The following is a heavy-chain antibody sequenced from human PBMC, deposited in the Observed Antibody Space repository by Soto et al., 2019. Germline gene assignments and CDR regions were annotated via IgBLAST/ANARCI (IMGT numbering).Heavy chain of an antibody. D-gene: IGHD3-22*01. CDR3: VKAFNYYDSSLRDY. CDR1: GFTFSSYA. V-gene: IGHV3-64D*08. Sequence: GGSLRLSCSASGFTFSSYAMHWVRQAPGKGLEYVSAISSNGGSTYYADSVKGRFTISRDNSKNTLYLQMSSLRAEDTAVYYCVKAFNYYDSSLRDYWGQGTLVTVSS. J-gene: IGHJ4*02. CDR2: ISSNGGST.